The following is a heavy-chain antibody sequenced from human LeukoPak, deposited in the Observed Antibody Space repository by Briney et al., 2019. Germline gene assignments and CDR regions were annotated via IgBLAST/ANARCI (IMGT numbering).Heavy chain of an antibody. CDR1: GFTFSSYA. Sequence: PGGSLRLSCAASGFTFSSYAMSWVRQAPGKGLEWVSAISGSGGSTYYADSVKGRFTISRDNSKTTLYLQMNSLRAEDTAVYYCAKASYYDILTGYYKVSYPPYFDYWGQGTLVTVSS. J-gene: IGHJ4*02. CDR2: ISGSGGST. D-gene: IGHD3-9*01. V-gene: IGHV3-23*01. CDR3: AKASYYDILTGYYKVSYPPYFDY.